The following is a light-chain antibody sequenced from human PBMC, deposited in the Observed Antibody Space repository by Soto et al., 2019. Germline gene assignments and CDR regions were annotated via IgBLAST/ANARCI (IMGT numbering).Light chain of an antibody. CDR1: NSNIGRYS. Sequence: QSALTQPPSLSGTPGQRVTISCSGSNSNIGRYSVNWYQHFPGTAPKILIYSDDERPSGVPDRFSGSKSGTSASLAISGLQSEDEGEYYCAAWDDNLTGLLFGGGTKLTVL. CDR2: SDD. CDR3: AAWDDNLTGLL. J-gene: IGLJ3*02. V-gene: IGLV1-44*01.